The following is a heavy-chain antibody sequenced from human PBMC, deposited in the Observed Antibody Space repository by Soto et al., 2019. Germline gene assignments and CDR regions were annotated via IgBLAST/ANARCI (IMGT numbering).Heavy chain of an antibody. D-gene: IGHD5-12*01. J-gene: IGHJ3*02. CDR3: ARQDIVATITSFGAFDI. Sequence: PSETLSLTCTVSGGSISSYYWSWIRQPPGKGLEWIGYIYYSGSTNYNPSLKSRVTISVDTSKNQFSLKLSSVTAADTAVYYCARQDIVATITSFGAFDIWGQGTMVT. V-gene: IGHV4-59*08. CDR2: IYYSGST. CDR1: GGSISSYY.